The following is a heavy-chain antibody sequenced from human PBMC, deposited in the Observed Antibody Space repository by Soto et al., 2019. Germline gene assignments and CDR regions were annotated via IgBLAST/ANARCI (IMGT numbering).Heavy chain of an antibody. CDR1: GFTVSSNY. D-gene: IGHD6-19*01. CDR3: ARGGYSSGWSSYFDY. Sequence: EVPLVESGGGLIQPGGSLRLSCAASGFTVSSNYMSWVRQAPGKGLEWVSVIYSGGSTYYADSVKGRFTISRDNSKNTLYLQMNSLRAEDTAVYYCARGGYSSGWSSYFDYWGQGTLVTVSS. J-gene: IGHJ4*02. V-gene: IGHV3-53*01. CDR2: IYSGGST.